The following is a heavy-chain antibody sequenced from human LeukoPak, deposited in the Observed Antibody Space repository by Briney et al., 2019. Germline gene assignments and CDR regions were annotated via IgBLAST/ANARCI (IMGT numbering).Heavy chain of an antibody. Sequence: ASVKVSCKASGGTFSSYAISWVRQAPGQGLEWMGWINPNSGGTNYAQKFQGRVTMTRDTSISTAYMELSRLRSDDTAVYYCAREDKELWNDYWGQGTLVTVSS. CDR3: AREDKELWNDY. CDR1: GGTFSSYA. CDR2: INPNSGGT. V-gene: IGHV1-2*02. D-gene: IGHD5-18*01. J-gene: IGHJ4*02.